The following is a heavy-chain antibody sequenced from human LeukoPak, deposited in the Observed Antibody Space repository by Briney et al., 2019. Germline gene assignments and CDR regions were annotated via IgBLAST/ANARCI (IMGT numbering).Heavy chain of an antibody. CDR3: ARESTAGYNSSWYGFRN. D-gene: IGHD6-13*01. CDR1: GFTFSGYW. CDR2: INQDGSEK. J-gene: IGHJ1*01. Sequence: PGGSLRLSCAASGFTFSGYWMSWVRQAPGKGLERVANINQDGSEKYYVDSVMGRFTIFRDNGKKQLFLQMGSRRGEDTAVYYCARESTAGYNSSWYGFRNWGQGTLVSVSS. V-gene: IGHV3-7*01.